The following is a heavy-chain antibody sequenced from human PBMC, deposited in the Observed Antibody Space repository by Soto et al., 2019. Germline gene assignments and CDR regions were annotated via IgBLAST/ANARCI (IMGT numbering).Heavy chain of an antibody. CDR2: IYYSGST. J-gene: IGHJ4*02. CDR3: ARWDYGDFHFDY. D-gene: IGHD4-17*01. CDR1: GGSISSGGYY. V-gene: IGHV4-31*03. Sequence: QVQLQESGPGLVKPSQTLSLTCTVSGGSISSGGYYWSWIRQHPGKGLEWIGYIYYSGSTYYNPSLMIRVTISVDTSKNQFSLKLSSVTAADTAVYYCARWDYGDFHFDYWGQGTLVTVSS.